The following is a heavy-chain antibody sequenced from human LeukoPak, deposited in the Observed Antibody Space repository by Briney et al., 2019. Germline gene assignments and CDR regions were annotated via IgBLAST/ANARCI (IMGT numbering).Heavy chain of an antibody. CDR3: ARNENSGWGYFDY. V-gene: IGHV3-23*01. Sequence: GGSLRLSCAASGFSFSKTWMKWVRQAPGKGLEWVSVIGGSNGITFYVGSVKGRFTISRDNSKDTLYLQTNSLRAEDTAVYYCARNENSGWGYFDYWGQGTLVTVSS. D-gene: IGHD5-12*01. CDR1: GFSFSKTW. J-gene: IGHJ4*02. CDR2: IGGSNGIT.